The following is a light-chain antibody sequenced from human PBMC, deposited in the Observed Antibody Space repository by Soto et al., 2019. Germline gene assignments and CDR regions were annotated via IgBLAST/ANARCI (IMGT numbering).Light chain of an antibody. J-gene: IGKJ4*01. CDR1: QSVRTTV. V-gene: IGKV3-20*01. CDR2: GAS. CDR3: QQYDSYPVN. Sequence: EIVLTQSPGTLSLSPGERATLSCRASQSVRTTVAWYHQRPGQAPRLLIYGASTRATGVPDRFSGGGSGTELTATISRPQPDDSATYYCQQYDSYPVNFGGGTKV.